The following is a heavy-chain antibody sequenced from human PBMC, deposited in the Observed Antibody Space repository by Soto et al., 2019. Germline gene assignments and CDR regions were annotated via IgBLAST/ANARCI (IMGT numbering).Heavy chain of an antibody. Sequence: GGSLRLSCAASGFTFDDYAMPWVRQAPGKGLEWVSLISWDGGSTYYADSVKGRFTISRDNSKNSLYLQMNSLRAEDTSLYYCAKGSDYSNGMEDWGQGTKVTVSS. CDR3: AKGSDYSNGMED. D-gene: IGHD4-4*01. V-gene: IGHV3-43D*03. CDR2: ISWDGGST. J-gene: IGHJ6*02. CDR1: GFTFDDYA.